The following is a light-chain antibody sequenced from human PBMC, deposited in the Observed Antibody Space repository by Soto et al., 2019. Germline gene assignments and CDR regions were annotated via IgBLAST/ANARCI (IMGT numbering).Light chain of an antibody. CDR1: SSDVGGYNY. J-gene: IGLJ1*01. Sequence: QSALTQPASVSGSPGQSLTISCTGTSSDVGGYNYVSWYQQHPGKAPKLMIYEVSNRPSGVSNRFSGSKSGNTASLTISGLQDEGEADYYCSSYTSRSTLVFGTGTKLTVL. V-gene: IGLV2-14*01. CDR2: EVS. CDR3: SSYTSRSTLV.